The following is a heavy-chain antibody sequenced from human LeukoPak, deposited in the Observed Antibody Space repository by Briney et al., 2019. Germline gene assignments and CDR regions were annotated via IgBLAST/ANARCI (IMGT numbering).Heavy chain of an antibody. J-gene: IGHJ5*02. D-gene: IGHD2-2*01. V-gene: IGHV1-8*02. CDR3: ARGPLYCSSTSCYGNWFDP. Sequence: ASVKVSCKASGYTFTGYYMHWVRQATGQGLEWMGWMNPNSGNTGYAQKFQGRVTMTRNTSISTAYMELSSLRSEDTAVYYCARGPLYCSSTSCYGNWFDPWGQGTLVTVSS. CDR2: MNPNSGNT. CDR1: GYTFTGYY.